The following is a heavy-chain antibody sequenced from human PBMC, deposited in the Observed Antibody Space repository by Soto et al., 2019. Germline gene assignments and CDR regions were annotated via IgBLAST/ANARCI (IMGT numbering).Heavy chain of an antibody. CDR1: GYTFTKYY. Sequence: QVQLVQSGAEVKKLGASVKVSCKASGYTFTKYYIHWVRQAPGQGLEWMGIINPTSGSTNYAQKFQGRVTLTYDTSTTTVYMELSGLRSEDTAVLYCARDLAAGDHWGQGTLVTVSS. J-gene: IGHJ4*02. D-gene: IGHD6-13*01. CDR2: INPTSGST. CDR3: ARDLAAGDH. V-gene: IGHV1-46*01.